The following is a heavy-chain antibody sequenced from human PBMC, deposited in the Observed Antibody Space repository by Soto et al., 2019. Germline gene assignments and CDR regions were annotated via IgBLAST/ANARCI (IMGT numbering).Heavy chain of an antibody. D-gene: IGHD3-10*01. Sequence: PSETLSLTCTVSGGSISSYYWSWIRQPAGKGLEWIGRIYTSGSTNYNPSLKSRVTMSVDTSKNQFSLKLISVTAAATAVYHWAREGGIKMGGGVIPQLGCDPWGQGTLVTVSS. CDR2: IYTSGST. J-gene: IGHJ5*02. V-gene: IGHV4-4*07. CDR3: AREGGIKMGGGVIPQLGCDP. CDR1: GGSISSYY.